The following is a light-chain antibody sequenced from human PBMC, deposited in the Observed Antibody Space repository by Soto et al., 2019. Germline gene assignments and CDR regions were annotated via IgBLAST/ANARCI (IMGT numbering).Light chain of an antibody. J-gene: IGLJ1*01. CDR2: EVS. Sequence: QSALPHPASLSGSPGQSITISCTGTSSDVGGYNYVSWYQQHPGKAPKLMIYEVSNRPSGVSNRFSGSKSGNTASLTISGLQAEDEADYYCNSYTSSSTYVFGTGTKVTVL. V-gene: IGLV2-14*01. CDR3: NSYTSSSTYV. CDR1: SSDVGGYNY.